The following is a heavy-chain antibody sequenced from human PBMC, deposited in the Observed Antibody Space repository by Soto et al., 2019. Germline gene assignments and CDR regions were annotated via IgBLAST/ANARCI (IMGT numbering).Heavy chain of an antibody. Sequence: GPTLVIPTDTLTVTCTFSGFSLTSPGMCVSWIRQSPGKALEWLALIERDDDDKYYSTSLKTRLTISKDTRKNQVVLTMANMDPADTANYYCERSIRGPRRFNGMDVWGQGTKVTVYS. CDR1: GFSLTSPGMC. D-gene: IGHD1-20*01. J-gene: IGHJ6*02. V-gene: IGHV2-70*13. CDR2: IERDDDDK. CDR3: ERSIRGPRRFNGMDV.